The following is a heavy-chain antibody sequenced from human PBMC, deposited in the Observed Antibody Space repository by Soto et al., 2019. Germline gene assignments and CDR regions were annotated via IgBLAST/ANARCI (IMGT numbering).Heavy chain of an antibody. Sequence: SETLSLTCTVSGGSISSYYWSWIRQPPGKGLEWIGYIYYSGSTNYNPSLKSRVTISVDTSKNQFSLKLSSVTAADTAVYYCASTTMVRGVTTLELDYWGQGTLVTVSS. CDR1: GGSISSYY. D-gene: IGHD3-10*01. V-gene: IGHV4-59*01. CDR3: ASTTMVRGVTTLELDY. CDR2: IYYSGST. J-gene: IGHJ4*02.